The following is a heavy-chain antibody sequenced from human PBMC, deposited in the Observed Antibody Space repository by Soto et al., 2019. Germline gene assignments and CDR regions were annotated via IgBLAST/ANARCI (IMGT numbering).Heavy chain of an antibody. V-gene: IGHV4-34*01. CDR1: GGSFSGYY. D-gene: IGHD3-16*01. J-gene: IGHJ5*02. CDR3: VREGGDNWFDP. CDR2: INHSGST. Sequence: PSETLSLTCAVYGGSFSGYYWSWIRQPPGKGLEWIGEINHSGSTNYNPSLKSRVTISVDTSKNQFSLKLSSVTAADTAVYYCVREGGDNWFDPWGQGTLVTVSS.